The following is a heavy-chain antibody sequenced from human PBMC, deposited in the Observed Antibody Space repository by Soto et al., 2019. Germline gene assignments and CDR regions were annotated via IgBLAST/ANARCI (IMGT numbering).Heavy chain of an antibody. CDR1: GFTFSSNA. D-gene: IGHD6-6*01. J-gene: IGHJ4*02. CDR3: AKGARPFEY. Sequence: EVQLLESGGALVQPGGSLRLSCAASGFTFSSNAMTWVRQAPGKGLEWVSAISSSGGNTYYADSVKGRFTISRDNSKNTVYLQMNSLRAKDTAVYYCAKGARPFEYWGQGTLVTVSS. CDR2: ISSSGGNT. V-gene: IGHV3-23*01.